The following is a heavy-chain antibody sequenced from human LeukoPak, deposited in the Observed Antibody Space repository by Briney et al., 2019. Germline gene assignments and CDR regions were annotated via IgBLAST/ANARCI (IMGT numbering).Heavy chain of an antibody. J-gene: IGHJ5*02. Sequence: GASVTVSCKASGYTFTSYYMHWVRQAPGQGLEWMGIINPSGGSTSYAQKFQGRVTMTRDTSTSTVYMELSSLRSEDTAVYYCARGGPGSGYSGYDTKLLSWGQGTLVTVSS. CDR3: ARGGPGSGYSGYDTKLLS. CDR2: INPSGGST. CDR1: GYTFTSYY. D-gene: IGHD5-12*01. V-gene: IGHV1-46*01.